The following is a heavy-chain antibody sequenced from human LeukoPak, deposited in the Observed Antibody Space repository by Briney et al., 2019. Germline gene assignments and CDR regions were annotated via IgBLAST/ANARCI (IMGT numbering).Heavy chain of an antibody. CDR1: GGSISSSSYY. D-gene: IGHD3-22*01. CDR2: IYYSGST. Sequence: PSETLSLTRTVSGGSISSSSYYWGWIRQPPGKGLEWIGSIYYSGSTYYNPSLKSRVTISVDTSKNQFSLKLSSVTAADTAVYYCAREDYYDSSGYYLDCWGQGTLVTVSS. CDR3: AREDYYDSSGYYLDC. J-gene: IGHJ4*02. V-gene: IGHV4-39*07.